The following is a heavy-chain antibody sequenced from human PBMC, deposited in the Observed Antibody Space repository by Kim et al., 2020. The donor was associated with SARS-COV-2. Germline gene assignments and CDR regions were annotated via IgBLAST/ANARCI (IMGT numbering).Heavy chain of an antibody. Sequence: SETLSLTCTVSGGSISSYYWSWIRQPPGKGLEWIGYIYYSGSTNYNPSLKSRVTISVDTSKNQFSLKLSSVTAADTAVYYCVRSYLGSITMVRGVVGKNAFDIWGQGTMGTVSS. D-gene: IGHD3-10*01. J-gene: IGHJ3*02. CDR1: GGSISSYY. V-gene: IGHV4-59*01. CDR2: IYYSGST. CDR3: VRSYLGSITMVRGVVGKNAFDI.